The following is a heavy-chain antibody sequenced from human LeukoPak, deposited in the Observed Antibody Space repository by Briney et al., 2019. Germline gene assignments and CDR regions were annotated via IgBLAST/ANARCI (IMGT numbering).Heavy chain of an antibody. CDR1: GFTFSSYW. V-gene: IGHV3-74*01. CDR2: INSDGSST. J-gene: IGHJ6*03. CDR3: ARDRQDSSGYYLYYYYYMDV. Sequence: GGSLRLSCAASGFTFSSYWMHWVRQAPGKGLVWVSRINSDGSSTSYADSVKGRFTISRDNAKNTLYLQMNSLRAEDTAVYYCARDRQDSSGYYLYYYYYMDVWGKGTTVTVSS. D-gene: IGHD3-22*01.